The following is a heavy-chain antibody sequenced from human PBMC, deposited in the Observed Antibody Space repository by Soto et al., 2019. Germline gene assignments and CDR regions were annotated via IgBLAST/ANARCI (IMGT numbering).Heavy chain of an antibody. Sequence: PSETLSLTCTVSGSPISSYYWSWFRQSPGLGLEWVGYVYYTGATTYNPSLKSRVTISLDTSKNQFSLNLRSATATDTAVYYCTTGIVVVIPSGMDVWGQGTTVTVSS. J-gene: IGHJ6*02. CDR2: VYYTGAT. V-gene: IGHV4-59*08. CDR3: TTGIVVVIPSGMDV. CDR1: GSPISSYY. D-gene: IGHD3-22*01.